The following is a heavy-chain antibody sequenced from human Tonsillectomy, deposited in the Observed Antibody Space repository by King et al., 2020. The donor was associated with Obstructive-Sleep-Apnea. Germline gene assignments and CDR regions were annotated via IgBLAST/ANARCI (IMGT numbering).Heavy chain of an antibody. CDR3: ARVRVAHGDFPL. V-gene: IGHV3-30-3*01. CDR2: ISLDGSNK. CDR1: GFTFDTYA. J-gene: IGHJ2*01. D-gene: IGHD4-17*01. Sequence: VQLVESGGGVVQPGRSLRLSCAASGFTFDTYALHWVRQAPGKGLEWVAGISLDGSNKEYGDSVKGRLIISRDNSKYTLYLEMNSLRFEDTAVYYCARVRVAHGDFPLWGRGTRVTVSS.